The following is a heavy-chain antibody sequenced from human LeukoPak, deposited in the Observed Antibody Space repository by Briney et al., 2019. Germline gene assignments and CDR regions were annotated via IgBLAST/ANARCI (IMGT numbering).Heavy chain of an antibody. CDR2: IYHSGST. V-gene: IGHV4-59*08. CDR1: GGSISSYF. D-gene: IGHD6-13*01. Sequence: PSETLSLTCTVSGGSISSYFWTWIRQPPGKGLEWIGYIYHSGSTNYNPSLKSRVTISVDTSKNQFSLRLTSVTAADTAVYCCARHVGYSTSGFPPAHFDYWGQGTLVTVSS. CDR3: ARHVGYSTSGFPPAHFDY. J-gene: IGHJ4*02.